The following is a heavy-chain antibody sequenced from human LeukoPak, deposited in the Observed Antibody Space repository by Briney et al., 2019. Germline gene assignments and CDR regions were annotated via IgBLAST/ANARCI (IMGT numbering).Heavy chain of an antibody. D-gene: IGHD3-22*01. CDR3: ATKGEYYYDSSGYYNY. V-gene: IGHV1-24*01. J-gene: IGHJ4*02. CDR1: GYTLTELS. CDR2: FDPEDGET. Sequence: ASVKVSCKVSGYTLTELSMHWVRQAPGKGLEWMGGFDPEDGETIYAQKFQGRVTMTEDTSTDTAYMELSGLRSEDTAVYYCATKGEYYYDSSGYYNYWGQGTLVTVSS.